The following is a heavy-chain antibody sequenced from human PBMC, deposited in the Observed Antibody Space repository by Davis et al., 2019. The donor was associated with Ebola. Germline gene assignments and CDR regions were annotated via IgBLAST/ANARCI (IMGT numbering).Heavy chain of an antibody. V-gene: IGHV3-73*01. J-gene: IGHJ3*02. CDR1: GFTFSGSA. CDR2: IRSKTNNYAT. CDR3: TSPTGGAFDI. D-gene: IGHD3-16*01. Sequence: GESLKISCAASGFTFSGSAMHWVRQASGKGLEWVGGIRSKTNNYATAYGASVKGRFTISRDDSNNTAYLHMNSPETEDTAVYFCTSPTGGAFDIWGQGTVVTVSA.